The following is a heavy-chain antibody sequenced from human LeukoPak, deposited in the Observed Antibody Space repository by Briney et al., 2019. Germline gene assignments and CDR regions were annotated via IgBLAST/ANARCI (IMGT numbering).Heavy chain of an antibody. V-gene: IGHV1-69*06. CDR3: ARDSAEQLADAFDI. D-gene: IGHD6-13*01. J-gene: IGHJ3*02. Sequence: SVKVSCKASGGTFSSYAISWVRQAPGQGLEWMGGIIPIFGTANYAQKFQGRVTITADRSTSTAYMELSSLRSEDTAVYYCARDSAEQLADAFDIWGQGTMVTVSS. CDR1: GGTFSSYA. CDR2: IIPIFGTA.